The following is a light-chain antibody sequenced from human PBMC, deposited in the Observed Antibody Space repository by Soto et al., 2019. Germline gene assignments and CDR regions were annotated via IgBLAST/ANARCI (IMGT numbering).Light chain of an antibody. J-gene: IGKJ1*01. CDR2: GAS. CDR1: QSVSSNY. V-gene: IGKV3-20*01. Sequence: EIVLTQSPGPLSLSPGERATLSCRASQSVSSNYLAWYQQKPGQTPRLLIYGASSRATGIPDRFSGSGSGTDFTLTISRLEPEDFAVFYCQQYGSSPWTVGQGTKVEIK. CDR3: QQYGSSPWT.